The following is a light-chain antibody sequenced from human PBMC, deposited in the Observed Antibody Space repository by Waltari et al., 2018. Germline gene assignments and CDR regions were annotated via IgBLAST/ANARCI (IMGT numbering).Light chain of an antibody. Sequence: DIQMTQSPSTLSASIGGRVTINCRASESLGSELAWYQQRPGKAPNILIYDASSLQPGVPSRFSGSASGTEFTLTINNLQPDDFVTYFCQQYRTYPWTFGQETKVEI. CDR2: DAS. CDR3: QQYRTYPWT. CDR1: ESLGSE. V-gene: IGKV1-5*01. J-gene: IGKJ1*01.